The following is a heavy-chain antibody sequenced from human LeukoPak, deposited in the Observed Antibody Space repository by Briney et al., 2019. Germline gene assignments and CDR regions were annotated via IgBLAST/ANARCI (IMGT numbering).Heavy chain of an antibody. CDR3: ASGYYYGSGSYYNLDY. D-gene: IGHD3-10*01. J-gene: IGHJ4*02. CDR2: IYTSGST. Sequence: SGTLSLTCTVSGGSISSGSYYWSWIRQPAGKGLEWIGRIYTSGSTNYNPSLKSRVTISVDTSKNQFSLKLSSVTAADTAVYYCASGYYYGSGSYYNLDYWGQGTLVTVSS. CDR1: GGSISSGSYY. V-gene: IGHV4-61*02.